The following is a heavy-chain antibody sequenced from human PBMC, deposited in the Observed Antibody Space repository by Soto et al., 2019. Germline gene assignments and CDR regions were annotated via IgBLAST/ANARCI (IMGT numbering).Heavy chain of an antibody. V-gene: IGHV1-18*01. CDR2: INAYNGKT. Sequence: QVQLVQSGGEVKKPGASVKVSCKASGYTFTSYGISWVRQDPGQGLEWMGWINAYNGKTNDAHKVQARVTMTTDTFTSTGYMELRSLISDDTAVYYCARDVGYGLIDGWGQGTLVTVSS. CDR1: GYTFTSYG. J-gene: IGHJ1*01. D-gene: IGHD5-18*01. CDR3: ARDVGYGLIDG.